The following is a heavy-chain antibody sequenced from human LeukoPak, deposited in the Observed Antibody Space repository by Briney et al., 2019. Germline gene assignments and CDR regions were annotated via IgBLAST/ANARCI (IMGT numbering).Heavy chain of an antibody. CDR3: AVNSTKHTFDI. Sequence: PSETLSLTCAVSGYSISSGHYWGWIRQPPGKGLEWIGSTYHSGTAYYNPSLKSRVTISVDTSKNQFSLNLSSVTAADTAVYYCAVNSTKHTFDIWGQGTMVTVSS. D-gene: IGHD5/OR15-5a*01. J-gene: IGHJ3*02. CDR2: TYHSGTA. V-gene: IGHV4-38-2*01. CDR1: GYSISSGHY.